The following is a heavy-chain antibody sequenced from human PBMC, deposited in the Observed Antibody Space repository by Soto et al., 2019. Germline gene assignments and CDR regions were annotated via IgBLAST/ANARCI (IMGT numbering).Heavy chain of an antibody. CDR1: GFSSSTTG. Sequence: QVQMVEYGGGVVQPGRSLRLSCAASGFSSSTTGMHWVRQAPGKGLEWVAMISHDVGAVHFADSVKGRITISRDDSKNTMYRQMTSLRPEDTAVYYCANDLYSSAWFNFFASWGPGSLVTVSS. CDR2: ISHDVGAV. D-gene: IGHD6-19*01. CDR3: ANDLYSSAWFNFFAS. V-gene: IGHV3-30*18. J-gene: IGHJ5*01.